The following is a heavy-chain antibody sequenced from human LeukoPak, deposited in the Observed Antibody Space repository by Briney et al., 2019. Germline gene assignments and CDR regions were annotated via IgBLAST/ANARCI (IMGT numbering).Heavy chain of an antibody. CDR3: ARDRHDYGDYERYYFDY. Sequence: GASVKVSCKASGYTFTSYAMNWVRQAPGQGLEWMGWINTNTGNPTYAQGFTGRFVFSLDTSVSTAYLQISSLKAEDTAVYYCARDRHDYGDYERYYFDYWGQGTLVTVSS. V-gene: IGHV7-4-1*02. CDR2: INTNTGNP. CDR1: GYTFTSYA. D-gene: IGHD4-17*01. J-gene: IGHJ4*02.